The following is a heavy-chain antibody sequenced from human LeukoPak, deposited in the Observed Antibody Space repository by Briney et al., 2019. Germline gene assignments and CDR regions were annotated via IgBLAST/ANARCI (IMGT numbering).Heavy chain of an antibody. Sequence: SETLSLTCAVYGGSFSGYYWSWIRQPPGKGLEWIGEINHSGSTNYNPSLKSRVTISVDTSKNQFSLKLSSVTAADTAVYYCARPRWRSQYCSSTSCYGTGFDPWGQGTLVTVSS. CDR3: ARPRWRSQYCSSTSCYGTGFDP. V-gene: IGHV4-34*01. J-gene: IGHJ5*02. CDR1: GGSFSGYY. CDR2: INHSGST. D-gene: IGHD2-2*01.